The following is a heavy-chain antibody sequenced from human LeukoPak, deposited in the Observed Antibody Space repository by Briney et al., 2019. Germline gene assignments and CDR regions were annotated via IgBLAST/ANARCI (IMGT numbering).Heavy chain of an antibody. J-gene: IGHJ4*02. CDR2: IRSKAYGGTT. V-gene: IGHV3-49*04. D-gene: IGHD3-9*01. Sequence: GGSLRLSCAASGFTFSSYEMNWVRQAPGKGLEWVGFIRSKAYGGTTEYAASVKGRFTISRDDSKSIAYLQMNSLKTEDTAVYYCTREEGLRYFDWFDYWGQGTLVTVSS. CDR3: TREEGLRYFDWFDY. CDR1: GFTFSSYE.